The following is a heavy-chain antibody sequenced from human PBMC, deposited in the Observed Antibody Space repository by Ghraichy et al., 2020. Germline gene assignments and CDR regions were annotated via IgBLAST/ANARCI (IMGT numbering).Heavy chain of an antibody. CDR2: IFSSGVT. J-gene: IGHJ2*01. Sequence: SETLSLTCTVSGGSISNYYWSWIRQPPGKGLEWIGYIFSSGVTNYNPSFKSRVTISVDTSKNQFSLRLSSVNAADTAVYYCARRSYGDFVNWYFDLWGRGTLVTVSS. CDR3: ARRSYGDFVNWYFDL. V-gene: IGHV4-59*08. D-gene: IGHD4-17*01. CDR1: GGSISNYY.